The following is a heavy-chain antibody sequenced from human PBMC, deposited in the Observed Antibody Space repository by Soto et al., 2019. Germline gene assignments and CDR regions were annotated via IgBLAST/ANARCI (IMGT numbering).Heavy chain of an antibody. V-gene: IGHV6-1*01. Sequence: SQTLSLTCVISGDSVSSNAATWNWIRQSPSRGLEWLGRTYYRSKWYNDYAVSVKSRITINPDTSKNQFSLQLNFVTPEDTALYYCARDVDADFRTDFDYWGRGTLVTVSS. CDR2: TYYRSKWYN. CDR3: ARDVDADFRTDFDY. D-gene: IGHD4-17*01. CDR1: GDSVSSNAAT. J-gene: IGHJ4*02.